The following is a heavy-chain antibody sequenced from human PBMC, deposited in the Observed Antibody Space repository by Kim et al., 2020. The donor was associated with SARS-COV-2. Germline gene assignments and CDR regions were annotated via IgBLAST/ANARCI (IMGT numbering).Heavy chain of an antibody. J-gene: IGHJ5*02. CDR3: ARVKSVWYGEVNWFDP. D-gene: IGHD3-10*01. Sequence: SETLSLTCTVSGGSISSYYWSWIRQPPGKGLEWIGYIYYSGSTNYNPSLKSRVTISVDTSKNQFSRKLSSVTAADTAVYYCARVKSVWYGEVNWFDPWGQGTLVTVSS. CDR1: GGSISSYY. CDR2: IYYSGST. V-gene: IGHV4-59*13.